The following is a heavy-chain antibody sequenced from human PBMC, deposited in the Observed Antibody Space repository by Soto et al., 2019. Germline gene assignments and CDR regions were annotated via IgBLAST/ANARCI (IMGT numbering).Heavy chain of an antibody. CDR2: IFHSGAT. V-gene: IGHV4-59*08. J-gene: IGHJ4*02. CDR3: ARLAGSSFFTY. D-gene: IGHD6-6*01. CDR1: GGSISSYY. Sequence: SETLSLTCTVSGGSISSYYWSWIRQPPGKGLEWIACIFHSGATYYNPSLNSRVTVLVDSSKNQFSLKLTSVTAADTAIYYCARLAGSSFFTYWGQGTRVTVSS.